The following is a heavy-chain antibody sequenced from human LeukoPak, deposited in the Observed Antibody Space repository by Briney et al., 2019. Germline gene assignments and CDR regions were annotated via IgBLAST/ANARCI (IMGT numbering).Heavy chain of an antibody. CDR3: AREGGLPVASAGDY. CDR1: GYSFSDYY. CDR2: INPNSGGT. J-gene: IGHJ4*02. V-gene: IGHV1-2*02. Sequence: APVKVSCKASGYSFSDYYVQWLRQAPGQGFEWMGWINPNSGGTNYAQKFQGRVTMTRDTSISTAYMDLRRLTSDDTAMYYCAREGGLPVASAGDYWGQGTLVTVSS. D-gene: IGHD6-19*01.